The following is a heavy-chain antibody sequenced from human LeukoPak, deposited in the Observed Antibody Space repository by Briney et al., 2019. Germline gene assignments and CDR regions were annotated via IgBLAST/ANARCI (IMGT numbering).Heavy chain of an antibody. CDR1: GFAFSTYW. CDR3: ARDWGGGSRATY. Sequence: GESLRLSCSASGFAFSTYWMNWVRQARGRGLEWVANIKQDGSEKYYLDSVKGRFTISRDNAKNSLYLQMTSLRADDTAVYYCARDWGGGSRATYWGQGTLVTVSS. D-gene: IGHD2-15*01. CDR2: IKQDGSEK. V-gene: IGHV3-7*05. J-gene: IGHJ4*02.